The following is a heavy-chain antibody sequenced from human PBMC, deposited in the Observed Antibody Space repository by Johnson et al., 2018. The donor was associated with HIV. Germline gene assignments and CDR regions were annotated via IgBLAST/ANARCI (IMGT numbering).Heavy chain of an antibody. V-gene: IGHV3-66*02. D-gene: IGHD6-13*01. Sequence: VQLVESGGGVVQPGGSLRLSCAASGFTVSSNYMSWVRQAPGKGLEWVSVIYSGGSTYYADSVKGRFTISRDNSKNTLYLQMNSLRAEDTAVYYCAKDERAAAGTRGLDAFDIWGQGTMVTVSS. CDR2: IYSGGST. CDR1: GFTVSSNY. J-gene: IGHJ3*02. CDR3: AKDERAAAGTRGLDAFDI.